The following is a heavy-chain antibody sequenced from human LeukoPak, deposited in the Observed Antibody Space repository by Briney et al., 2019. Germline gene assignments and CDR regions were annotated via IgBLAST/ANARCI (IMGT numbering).Heavy chain of an antibody. CDR1: GDSLNSSSYY. Sequence: SETLSLTCTVSGDSLNSSSYYWGWIRQPPGKGLEWIGSIYYSWNTYYTPSLKSRVTISLETSKNQVSLRLSSVTAADTAVYYCARHNGYSFGRQDYWGQGTLVTVSS. J-gene: IGHJ4*02. CDR2: IYYSWNT. V-gene: IGHV4-39*01. CDR3: ARHNGYSFGRQDY. D-gene: IGHD5-18*01.